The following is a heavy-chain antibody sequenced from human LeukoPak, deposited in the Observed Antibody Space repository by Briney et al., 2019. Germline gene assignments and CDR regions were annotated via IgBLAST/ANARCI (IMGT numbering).Heavy chain of an antibody. CDR1: GGSISSGGYS. Sequence: PSETLSLTCAVSGGSISSGGYSWSWIRQPPGKGLEWIGYIYHSGSTYYNPSLKSRVTISVDRSKNHFSLKLSSVTAADTAVYYCARAAFEGPFDYWGQGTLVTVSS. V-gene: IGHV4-30-2*01. CDR3: ARAAFEGPFDY. CDR2: IYHSGST. D-gene: IGHD3-3*02. J-gene: IGHJ4*02.